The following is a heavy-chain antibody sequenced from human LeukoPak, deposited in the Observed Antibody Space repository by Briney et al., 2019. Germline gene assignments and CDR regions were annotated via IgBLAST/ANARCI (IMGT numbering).Heavy chain of an antibody. CDR2: IYYSGSGST. CDR3: ASRIAVAGDY. D-gene: IGHD6-19*01. V-gene: IGHV4-59*08. CDR1: GGSISPYY. J-gene: IGHJ4*02. Sequence: SETLSLTCTVSGGSISPYYWSWIRQPPGKGLEWIGYIYYSGSGSTNHNPALKSRVTISVDTSKNQFSLTLSSVTAADTAVYYCASRIAVAGDYWGQGTLVTVSS.